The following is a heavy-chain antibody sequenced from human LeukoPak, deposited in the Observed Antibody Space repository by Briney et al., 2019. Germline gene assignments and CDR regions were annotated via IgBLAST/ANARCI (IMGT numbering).Heavy chain of an antibody. D-gene: IGHD4-17*01. CDR3: ARDLVTVTKGFDI. Sequence: KSSETLSLTCAVSHDSFSSHYWTWIRQPPGKGLEWIGYISYIGSTNHNPSLKSRVTISIDTSKNQFSLKLTSVTAADTAVYYCARDLVTVTKGFDIWGQGTMVSVSS. CDR1: HDSFSSHY. J-gene: IGHJ3*02. CDR2: ISYIGST. V-gene: IGHV4-59*11.